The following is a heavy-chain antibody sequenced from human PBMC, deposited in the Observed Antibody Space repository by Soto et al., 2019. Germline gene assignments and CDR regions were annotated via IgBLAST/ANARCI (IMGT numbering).Heavy chain of an antibody. D-gene: IGHD2-15*01. Sequence: GSVKVSCKASGYTFTSYGISWVRQAPGQGLEWMGWISAYNGNTNYAQKLQGRVTMTTDTSTSTAYMELRSLRSDDTAVYYCARDHIVVVVAPSGYRLDPWGQGTLVTVSS. CDR1: GYTFTSYG. CDR2: ISAYNGNT. J-gene: IGHJ5*02. CDR3: ARDHIVVVVAPSGYRLDP. V-gene: IGHV1-18*01.